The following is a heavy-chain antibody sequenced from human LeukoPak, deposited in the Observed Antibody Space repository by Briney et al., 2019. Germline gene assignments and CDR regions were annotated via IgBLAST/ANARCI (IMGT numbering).Heavy chain of an antibody. V-gene: IGHV4-59*01. D-gene: IGHD3-16*01. CDR3: ARNDYARDDAFDI. J-gene: IGHJ3*02. CDR1: GGSISSYY. Sequence: PSETLSLTCTVSGGSISSYYWSWIRQSPGKGLEWIGYIYYSGSTNYNPSLKSRVTISVDTSKNQFSLKLSSVTAADTAVYYCARNDYARDDAFDIWGQGTMVTVSS. CDR2: IYYSGST.